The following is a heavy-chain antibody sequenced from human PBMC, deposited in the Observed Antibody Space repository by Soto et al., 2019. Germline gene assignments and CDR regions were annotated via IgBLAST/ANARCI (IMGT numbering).Heavy chain of an antibody. J-gene: IGHJ6*02. V-gene: IGHV3-21*01. CDR3: ARVAYGSGSYWSYYYYGMDV. D-gene: IGHD3-10*01. Sequence: PGGSLRLSCAASGFTFSSYSMNWVRQAPGKGLEWVSSISSSSSYIYYADSVKGRFTISRDNAKNSLYLQMNSLRAEDTAVYYCARVAYGSGSYWSYYYYGMDVWGQGTTVTVSS. CDR2: ISSSSSYI. CDR1: GFTFSSYS.